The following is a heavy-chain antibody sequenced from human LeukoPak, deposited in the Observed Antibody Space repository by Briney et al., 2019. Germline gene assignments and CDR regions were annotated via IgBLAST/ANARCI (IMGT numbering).Heavy chain of an antibody. D-gene: IGHD2-2*01. CDR3: ATADTAADYYYYYYMDV. CDR1: GGSISSGGYY. CDR2: IYHSGST. J-gene: IGHJ6*03. V-gene: IGHV4-30-2*01. Sequence: SETLSLTCTVSGGSISSGGYYWSWIRQPPGKGLEWIGYIYHSGSTYYNPSLKSRVTISVDRSKNQFSLKLSSVTAADTAVYYCATADTAADYYYYYYMDVWGKGTTVTVSS.